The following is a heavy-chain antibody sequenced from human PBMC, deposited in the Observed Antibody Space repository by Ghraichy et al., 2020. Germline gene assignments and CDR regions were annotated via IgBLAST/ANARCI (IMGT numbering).Heavy chain of an antibody. Sequence: GGSLRLSCAASGFTFSSYAMSWVRQAPGKGLEWVSAISGSGGSTYYADSVKGRFTISRDNSKNTLYLQMNSLRAEDTAVYYCAKDRGRMYQLLSYPSDYWGQGTLVTVSS. CDR3: AKDRGRMYQLLSYPSDY. CDR1: GFTFSSYA. V-gene: IGHV3-23*01. J-gene: IGHJ4*02. CDR2: ISGSGGST. D-gene: IGHD2-2*01.